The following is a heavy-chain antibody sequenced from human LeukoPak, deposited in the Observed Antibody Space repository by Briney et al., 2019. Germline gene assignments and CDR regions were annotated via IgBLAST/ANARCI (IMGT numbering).Heavy chain of an antibody. CDR1: GGSISSSSYY. CDR2: FLYSGST. V-gene: IGHV4-39*01. CDR3: ARLDYYYDSSGYCYYFDY. D-gene: IGHD3-22*01. J-gene: IGHJ4*02. Sequence: PSETLSLTCTVSGGSISSSSYYWGWIRQPPGKGLEWIGSFLYSGSTYYNPSLKTRVTISVDTSKNQFSLKLSSVTAADTAVYYCARLDYYYDSSGYCYYFDYWGQGTLVTVSS.